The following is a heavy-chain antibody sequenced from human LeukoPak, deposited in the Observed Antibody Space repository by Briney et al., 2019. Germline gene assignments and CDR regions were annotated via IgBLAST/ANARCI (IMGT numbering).Heavy chain of an antibody. CDR1: GGSISSYY. V-gene: IGHV4-59*01. J-gene: IGHJ3*02. D-gene: IGHD5-24*01. Sequence: SETLSLTCTVSGGSISSYYWSWIRQPPGKGLEWIGYIYYSGSTNYNPSLKSRVTISVDTSKNQFSLKLSSVTAADTAVYYCARAWRWLQSDAFDIWGQGTMVTVSS. CDR3: ARAWRWLQSDAFDI. CDR2: IYYSGST.